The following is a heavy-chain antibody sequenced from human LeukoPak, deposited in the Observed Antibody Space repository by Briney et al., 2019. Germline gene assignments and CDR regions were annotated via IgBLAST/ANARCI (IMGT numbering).Heavy chain of an antibody. Sequence: GGSLRLSCVASGFPFSSYGMHWVRQAPGKGLEWVAVISYDGSNKYYADSVKGRFTISRDNSKNTLYLQMNSLRAEDTAVYYCAKNYYDFWSGYYQGQGFDYWGQGTLVTVSS. J-gene: IGHJ4*02. D-gene: IGHD3-3*01. CDR1: GFPFSSYG. V-gene: IGHV3-30*18. CDR3: AKNYYDFWSGYYQGQGFDY. CDR2: ISYDGSNK.